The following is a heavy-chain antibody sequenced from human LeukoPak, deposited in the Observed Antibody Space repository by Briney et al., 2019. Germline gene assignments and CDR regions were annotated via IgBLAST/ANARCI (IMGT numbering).Heavy chain of an antibody. CDR1: GYTXTGYY. J-gene: IGHJ4*02. Sequence: ASVKVSCKASGYTXTGYYMYWVRQAPGQGLEWMGFINPNNGGTNFAQKFQGRVTMTRDTSLSTAYMELSRLTADDTAVYYCARVVSAANDYWGQGTLVTVSS. CDR2: INPNNGGT. V-gene: IGHV1-2*02. D-gene: IGHD2-21*02. CDR3: ARVVSAANDY.